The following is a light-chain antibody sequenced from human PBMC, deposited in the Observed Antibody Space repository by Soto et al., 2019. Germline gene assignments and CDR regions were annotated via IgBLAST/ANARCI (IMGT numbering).Light chain of an antibody. V-gene: IGKV4-1*01. CDR1: QIGFYSSNIKYY. Sequence: IVMTQSPDSLAVSLGERATINCKSSQIGFYSSNIKYYLACYQQKPGQPPKLLIYWASTRESGVPDRFSGSWSGTDFTLTISSLQAEDVAVYYCQQYYGTSWTFGQGTKVEIK. J-gene: IGKJ1*01. CDR2: WAS. CDR3: QQYYGTSWT.